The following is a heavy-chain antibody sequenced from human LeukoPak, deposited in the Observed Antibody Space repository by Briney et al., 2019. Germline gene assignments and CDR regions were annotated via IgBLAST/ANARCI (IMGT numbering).Heavy chain of an antibody. CDR3: ARDPYYYDSSGYYYGQKDI. CDR2: IYYSGST. J-gene: IGHJ3*02. D-gene: IGHD3-22*01. V-gene: IGHV4-38-2*02. Sequence: ASETLSLTCTVSGYSISSGYYWGWIRQPPGKGLEWIGSIYYSGSTYYNPSLKSRVSISVDTSKNQFPLKLSSVTAADTAVYYCARDPYYYDSSGYYYGQKDIWGQGTMVTVSS. CDR1: GYSISSGYY.